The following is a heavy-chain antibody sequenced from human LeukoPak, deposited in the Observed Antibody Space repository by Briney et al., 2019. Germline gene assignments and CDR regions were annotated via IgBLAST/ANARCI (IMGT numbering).Heavy chain of an antibody. Sequence: SETLSLTCTVSGVSISSGGYYWRWLRQHPGKGLEWIGYIYYSGSTYYNPSLKSLVTISVDTSKNQFSLKLSSVTAADTAVYYCARDYGSPEYYYGMDVWGQGTTVTVSS. CDR3: ARDYGSPEYYYGMDV. D-gene: IGHD3-10*01. CDR2: IYYSGST. V-gene: IGHV4-31*01. J-gene: IGHJ6*02. CDR1: GVSISSGGYY.